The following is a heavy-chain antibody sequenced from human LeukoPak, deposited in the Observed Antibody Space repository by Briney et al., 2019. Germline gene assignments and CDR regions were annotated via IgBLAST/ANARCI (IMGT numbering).Heavy chain of an antibody. Sequence: GASVKVSCKASGYTFTSYGISWVRQAPGQGLEWMGWISAYNGNTNYAQKFQERVTITRDMSTSTAYMELSSLRSEDTAVYYCAASVTVTTLSYWGQGTLVTVSS. J-gene: IGHJ4*02. V-gene: IGHV1-18*01. CDR1: GYTFTSYG. D-gene: IGHD4-17*01. CDR3: AASVTVTTLSY. CDR2: ISAYNGNT.